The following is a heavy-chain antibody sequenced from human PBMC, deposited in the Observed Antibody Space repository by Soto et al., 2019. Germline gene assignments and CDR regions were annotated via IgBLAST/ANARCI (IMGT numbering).Heavy chain of an antibody. CDR1: GGSFSGYY. CDR2: INHSGST. V-gene: IGHV4-34*01. J-gene: IGHJ4*02. CDR3: ARGPVATVTTWRFRLGTGIYYFDY. Sequence: PSETLSLTCAVYGGSFSGYYWSWIRQPPGKGLEWIGEINHSGSTNYNPSLKSRVTISVDTSKNQFSLKLSSVTAADTAVYYCARGPVATVTTWRFRLGTGIYYFDYWGQGTLVTVSS. D-gene: IGHD4-17*01.